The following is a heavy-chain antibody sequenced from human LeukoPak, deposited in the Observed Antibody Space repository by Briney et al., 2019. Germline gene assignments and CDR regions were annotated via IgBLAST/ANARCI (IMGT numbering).Heavy chain of an antibody. Sequence: ASVKVSCKASGYTFTGYYMHWVRQAPGQGLEWMGWINPNSGGTNYAQKFQGRVTMTRDTSISTAYMELSRLRSDDTAVYYCARAPPDYDFWSGYYKGGYFDYWGQGTLVTVSS. CDR3: ARAPPDYDFWSGYYKGGYFDY. CDR2: INPNSGGT. CDR1: GYTFTGYY. V-gene: IGHV1-2*02. J-gene: IGHJ4*02. D-gene: IGHD3-3*01.